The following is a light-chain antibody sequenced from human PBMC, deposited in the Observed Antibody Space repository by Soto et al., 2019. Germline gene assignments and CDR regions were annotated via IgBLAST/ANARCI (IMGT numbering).Light chain of an antibody. Sequence: EVVMTQSPATLSVSPGERVTLSCRASPSVRSNLAWYQQKPCQSPRLLIYCASTRATGIPARFSGSGSGTEFTPTISSLQSQDFAVYYGQQYNNWPTITFGQGTRLEIK. J-gene: IGKJ5*01. V-gene: IGKV3-15*01. CDR3: QQYNNWPTIT. CDR2: CAS. CDR1: PSVRSN.